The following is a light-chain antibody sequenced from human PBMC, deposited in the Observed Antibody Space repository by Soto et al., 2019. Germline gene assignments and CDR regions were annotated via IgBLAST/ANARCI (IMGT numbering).Light chain of an antibody. J-gene: IGKJ1*01. CDR2: AAS. CDR3: QQSYSVPR. V-gene: IGKV1-39*01. CDR1: RSISNC. Sequence: DIQMTQSPSSLSASVGDRVTITCRASRSISNCLNWYQHKSGKAPRLLIYAASSLQVGVPSRFSGSGTGTAFTLTITSLQPEDSATYYCQQSYSVPRFGQGTRVDLK.